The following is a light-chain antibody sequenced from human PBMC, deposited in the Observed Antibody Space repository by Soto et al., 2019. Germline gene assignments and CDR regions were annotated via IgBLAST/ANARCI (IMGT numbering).Light chain of an antibody. CDR1: QSLNGN. J-gene: IGKJ1*01. CDR2: DAS. CDR3: QQRSNWPWT. V-gene: IGKV3-11*01. Sequence: EIVLTQSPGTLSLSPGERATLSCRASQSLNGNVAWYQQKPGQAPRLLIYDASNRATGIPARFSGSGSGTDFTLTISSLEPEDFAVYYCQQRSNWPWTFGQGTKVDIK.